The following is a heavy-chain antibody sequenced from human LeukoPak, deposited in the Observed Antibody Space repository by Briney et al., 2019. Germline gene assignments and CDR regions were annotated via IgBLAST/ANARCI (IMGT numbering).Heavy chain of an antibody. CDR2: ISGSGGST. V-gene: IGHV3-23*01. Sequence: GGSLRLSCAASGFTFSSYAMSWVRQAPGKGLEWVSAISGSGGSTYYADSVKGRFTISRDNSKNTLYLQMNSLRAEDTAVYYCAKDLGGWVLPAGYYYYGMDVRGQGTTVTVSS. J-gene: IGHJ6*02. D-gene: IGHD4-23*01. CDR1: GFTFSSYA. CDR3: AKDLGGWVLPAGYYYYGMDV.